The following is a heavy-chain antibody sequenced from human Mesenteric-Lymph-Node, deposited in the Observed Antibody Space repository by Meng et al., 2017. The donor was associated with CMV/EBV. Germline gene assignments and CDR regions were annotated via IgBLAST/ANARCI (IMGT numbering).Heavy chain of an antibody. CDR3: AHRGGSGSYHQ. Sequence: QIPLKESSPTLVKPTQTLTLPCTFSGFSLSTYGVGIDWIRQPPGKALEWLALIYWDDDKRYNPSLKSRLTITKYTSKNQVVLTMTNMDPVDKSTYYCAHRGGSGSYHQWVQGTLVTVSS. CDR2: IYWDDDK. D-gene: IGHD3-10*01. V-gene: IGHV2-5*02. J-gene: IGHJ1*01. CDR1: GFSLSTYGVG.